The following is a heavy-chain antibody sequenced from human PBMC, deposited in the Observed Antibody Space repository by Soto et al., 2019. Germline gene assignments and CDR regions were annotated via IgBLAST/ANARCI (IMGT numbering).Heavy chain of an antibody. J-gene: IGHJ6*02. CDR2: ISYNAALQ. D-gene: IGHD2-8*02. CDR3: AKKAIKGHDSLDYSWCDV. Sequence: EQLVVSGGGVVQAGGSLRLSCAGSRVEISDYGRHRCRQAPGKGLEWVAAISYNAALQHYGDPVKGLFTISRDDSREPLYLHMDCLRIEETAVSYWAKKAIKGHDSLDYSWCDVWGQ. V-gene: IGHV3-30*18. CDR1: RVEISDYG.